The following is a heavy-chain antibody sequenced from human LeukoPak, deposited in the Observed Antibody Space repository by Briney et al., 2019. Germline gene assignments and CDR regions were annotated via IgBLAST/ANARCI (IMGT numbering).Heavy chain of an antibody. Sequence: SETLSLPCRGSGGVIKWYFLDWVRQPPGKGLEWIGYIYYSGSTNYNPSLKSRVTMSVDTSKNQFSLKLSSVTAADTAVYYCARIGRAVAWTIGYRGQGTLVTVSS. CDR2: IYYSGST. D-gene: IGHD6-19*01. J-gene: IGHJ4*02. V-gene: IGHV4-59*08. CDR1: GGVIKWYF. CDR3: ARIGRAVAWTIGY.